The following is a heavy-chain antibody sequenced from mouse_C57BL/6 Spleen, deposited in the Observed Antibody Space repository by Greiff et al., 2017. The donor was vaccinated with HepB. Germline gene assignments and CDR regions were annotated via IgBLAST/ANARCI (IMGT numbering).Heavy chain of an antibody. CDR2: ISYDGSN. CDR3: ARDLRLDY. J-gene: IGHJ2*01. CDR1: GYSITSGYY. Sequence: VQLQQSGPGLVKPSQSLSLTCSVTGYSITSGYYWNWIRQFPGNKLEWMGYISYDGSNNYNPSLKNRISITRDTSKNQFFLKLNSVTTEDTATYYCARDLRLDYWGQGTTLTVSS. V-gene: IGHV3-6*01.